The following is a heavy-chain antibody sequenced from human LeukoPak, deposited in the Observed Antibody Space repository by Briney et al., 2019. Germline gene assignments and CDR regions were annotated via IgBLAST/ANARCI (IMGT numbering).Heavy chain of an antibody. CDR2: ISGSGGST. J-gene: IGHJ4*02. Sequence: GSLRLSCAASGFTFSSYAMSWVRQAPGKGLEWVSAISGSGGSTYYADSVKGRFTISRDNSKNTLYLQMNSLRAEDTAVYYCAKAKGYSYGPPVDYWGQGTLVTVSS. CDR1: GFTFSSYA. CDR3: AKAKGYSYGPPVDY. D-gene: IGHD5-18*01. V-gene: IGHV3-23*01.